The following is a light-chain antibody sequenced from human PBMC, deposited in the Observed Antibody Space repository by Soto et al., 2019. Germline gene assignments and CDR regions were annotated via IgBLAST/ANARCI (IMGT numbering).Light chain of an antibody. CDR1: QSVRHN. CDR2: GAS. CDR3: QQYNNWPPRT. Sequence: EIVMTQSPATLSVSPGERATLSCRASQSVRHNLAWYQQKPGQAPRLLIYGASTRATGISARFSGSGSGTEFTLTISSLQSEDFAVYYCQQYNNWPPRTFGQGTKVDIK. J-gene: IGKJ1*01. V-gene: IGKV3-15*01.